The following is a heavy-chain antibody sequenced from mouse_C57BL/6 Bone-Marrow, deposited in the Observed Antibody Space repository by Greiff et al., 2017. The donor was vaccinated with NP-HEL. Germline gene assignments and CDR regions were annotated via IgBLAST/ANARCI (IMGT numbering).Heavy chain of an antibody. CDR2: IYPGDGDT. CDR3: ARSLTTEVAEDFDY. J-gene: IGHJ2*01. Sequence: QVQLQQSGAELVKPGASVKISCKASGYAFSSYWMNWVKQRPGKGLEWIGQIYPGDGDTNYNGKFKGKATLTADESSSTAYMQLSSLTSEDSAVYFCARSLTTEVAEDFDYWGQGTTLTVSS. CDR1: GYAFSSYW. V-gene: IGHV1-80*01. D-gene: IGHD1-1*01.